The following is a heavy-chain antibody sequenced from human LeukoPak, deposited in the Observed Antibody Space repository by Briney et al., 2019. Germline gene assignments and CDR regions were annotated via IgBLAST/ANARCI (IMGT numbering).Heavy chain of an antibody. CDR1: GYTFTSYY. CDR2: INPSGGRT. J-gene: IGHJ5*02. D-gene: IGHD4-17*01. CDR3: TRGGRDYGDTRFDP. V-gene: IGHV1-46*01. Sequence: ASVKVSCEASGYTFTSYYMHWVRQAPGQGLEWMGMINPSGGRTTYAQKFQGRVTMTRDTSTSTANIELYSLRSDDTAVYYCTRGGRDYGDTRFDPWGQGTLVTVSS.